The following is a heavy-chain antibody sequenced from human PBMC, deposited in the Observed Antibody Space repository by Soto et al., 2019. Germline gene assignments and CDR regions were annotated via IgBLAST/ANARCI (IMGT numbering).Heavy chain of an antibody. D-gene: IGHD1-7*01. J-gene: IGHJ4*02. V-gene: IGHV4-34*01. CDR1: GGSFSGYY. Sequence: SETLSLTCAVYGGSFSGYYWSWIRQPPGKGLEWIGEINHSGSTNYNPSLKSRVTISVDTSKNQFSLKLSSVTAADTAVYYCAGGLSNWNYDYFDYWGQGTLVTVSS. CDR2: INHSGST. CDR3: AGGLSNWNYDYFDY.